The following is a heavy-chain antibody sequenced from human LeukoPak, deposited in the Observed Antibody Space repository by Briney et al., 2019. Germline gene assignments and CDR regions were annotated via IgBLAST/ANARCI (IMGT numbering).Heavy chain of an antibody. CDR2: ISYTGST. D-gene: IGHD2/OR15-2a*01. Sequence: SETLSLTCTVSGGSISRYYWSWIRQPPGKGLEWIGYISYTGSTNYNPSLKSRVTISVDTSKNQFSLKLRSVTAADTAVYYCARLLSLGFDYWGQGALVTVSS. V-gene: IGHV4-59*01. J-gene: IGHJ4*02. CDR1: GGSISRYY. CDR3: ARLLSLGFDY.